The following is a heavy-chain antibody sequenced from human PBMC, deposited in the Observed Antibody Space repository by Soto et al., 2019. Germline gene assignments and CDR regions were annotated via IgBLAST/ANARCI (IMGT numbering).Heavy chain of an antibody. Sequence: SETLSLTCAVYVGSFSGYYWSWIRQPPGKGLEWIGEINHRGSTNYNPSLKSRVTLSVDTSKNQFSLKLSSVTAADTAVYYCARNLGELSPTHAFDIWGQGTMVTVSS. J-gene: IGHJ3*02. CDR3: ARNLGELSPTHAFDI. V-gene: IGHV4-34*01. D-gene: IGHD3-16*02. CDR1: VGSFSGYY. CDR2: INHRGST.